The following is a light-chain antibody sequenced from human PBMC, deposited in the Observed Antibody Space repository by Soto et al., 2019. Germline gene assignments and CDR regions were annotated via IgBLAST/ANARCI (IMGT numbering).Light chain of an antibody. CDR3: QQYGSSPPGLT. V-gene: IGKV3-20*01. J-gene: IGKJ4*01. Sequence: EIVVTQSPGTLSLSPGERATLSCRASQSVSSSYLAWYQQKPGQAPRLLIYGASSRATGIPDRFSGSGSGTDFTLTISRLEPEDFAVYYCQQYGSSPPGLTFGGGTKVDIK. CDR2: GAS. CDR1: QSVSSSY.